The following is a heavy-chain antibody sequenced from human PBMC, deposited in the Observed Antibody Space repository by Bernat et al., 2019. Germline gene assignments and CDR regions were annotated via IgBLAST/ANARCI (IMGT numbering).Heavy chain of an antibody. CDR1: GYTFTSYA. CDR2: INAGNGNT. CDR3: ARDYPQCSGGFTASWFDL. D-gene: IGHD6-25*01. J-gene: IGHJ5*02. Sequence: QVQLVQSGAEVKKPGASVKVSCKASGYTFTSYAMYSVRQAPGQRLEWMGWINAGNGNTKYSQKFQGRVTITRDTSASTAYMELSSLRSEDTAVYYCARDYPQCSGGFTASWFDLWCQRTLVTV. V-gene: IGHV1-3*01.